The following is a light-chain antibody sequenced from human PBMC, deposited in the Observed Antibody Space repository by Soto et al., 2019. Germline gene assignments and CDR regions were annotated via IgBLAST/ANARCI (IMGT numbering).Light chain of an antibody. J-gene: IGKJ4*01. CDR3: QQYNNWPPLT. Sequence: EIVMTQSPATLSVSPGERATLSCRASQSVSSNLAWYQQKPGQAPRLLIYGASTRATGIPARFSGSESGTDFTLTISSLQSEDFAVYYCQQYNNWPPLTFGGGTKVEIK. CDR2: GAS. V-gene: IGKV3-15*01. CDR1: QSVSSN.